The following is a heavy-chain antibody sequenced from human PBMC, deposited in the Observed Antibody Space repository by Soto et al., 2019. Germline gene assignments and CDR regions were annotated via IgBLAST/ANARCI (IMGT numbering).Heavy chain of an antibody. V-gene: IGHV3-74*01. CDR2: INSDGTTT. J-gene: IGHJ5*02. CDR3: ARDYCSTTSCYTVLLDP. D-gene: IGHD2-2*02. CDR1: GFTFSNYW. Sequence: GGYLRLSCRASGFTFSNYWMHWVRQAPGKGLVWVSRINSDGTTTDYADSVKGRFTISRDNAKNTLYLQMNRLRAEDTAVYYSARDYCSTTSCYTVLLDPWGEGPLVAVAS.